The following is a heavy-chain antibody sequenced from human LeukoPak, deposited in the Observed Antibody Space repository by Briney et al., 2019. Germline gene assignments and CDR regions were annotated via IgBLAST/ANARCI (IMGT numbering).Heavy chain of an antibody. CDR1: GYTFTSYG. CDR2: ISAYNGNT. CDR3: ARLDGGYSYGYYYYYMDV. J-gene: IGHJ6*03. D-gene: IGHD5-18*01. V-gene: IGHV1-18*01. Sequence: ASVKVSCKASGYTFTSYGISWVRQAPGQGLEWMGWISAYNGNTNYAQKLQGRVTMTTDTSTSTAYMELRSLRSDDTAVYYCARLDGGYSYGYYYYYMDVWGKGTTVTVSS.